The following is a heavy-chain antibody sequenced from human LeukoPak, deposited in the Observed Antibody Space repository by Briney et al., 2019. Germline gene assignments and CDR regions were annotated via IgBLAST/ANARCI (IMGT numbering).Heavy chain of an antibody. CDR3: ARGGIAAAGTFDY. CDR2: IYHSGST. V-gene: IGHV4-61*08. D-gene: IGHD6-13*01. CDR1: GGSISSGGYY. J-gene: IGHJ4*02. Sequence: SETLSLTCTVSGGSISSGGYYWSWIRQHPGKGLEWIGYIYHSGSTYYNPSLKSRVTISVDTSKNQFSLKLSSVTAADTAVYYCARGGIAAAGTFDYWGQGTLATVSS.